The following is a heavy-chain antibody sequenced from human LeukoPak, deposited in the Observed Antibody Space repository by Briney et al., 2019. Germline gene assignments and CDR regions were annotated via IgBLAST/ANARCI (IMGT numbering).Heavy chain of an antibody. CDR2: IKSKTDGGTT. CDR1: GFTFSSYS. CDR3: TTGGITMVRGDDFDY. D-gene: IGHD3-10*01. J-gene: IGHJ4*02. V-gene: IGHV3-15*01. Sequence: GGSLRLSCAASGFTFSSYSMNWVRQAPGKGLEWVGRIKSKTDGGTTDYAAPVKGRFTISRDDSKNTLYLQMNSLRTEDTAVYYCTTGGITMVRGDDFDYWGQGTLVTVSS.